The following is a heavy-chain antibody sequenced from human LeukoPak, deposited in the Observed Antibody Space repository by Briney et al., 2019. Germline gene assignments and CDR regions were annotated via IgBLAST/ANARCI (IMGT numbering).Heavy chain of an antibody. Sequence: ASVKVSFTASGYTFSGYYMHWVRQAPGQGLEWMGWINPNSGGTNYAQKFQGRVTMTRDTSISTAYMELSRLRSDDTAVYYCSVAITMIVVANDAFDIWGQGTMVTVSS. CDR1: GYTFSGYY. CDR3: SVAITMIVVANDAFDI. D-gene: IGHD3-22*01. J-gene: IGHJ3*02. V-gene: IGHV1-2*02. CDR2: INPNSGGT.